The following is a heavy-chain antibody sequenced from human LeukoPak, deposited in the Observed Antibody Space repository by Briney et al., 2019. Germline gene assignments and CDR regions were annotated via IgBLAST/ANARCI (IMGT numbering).Heavy chain of an antibody. V-gene: IGHV1-2*02. D-gene: IGHD3-22*01. CDR1: GYTFTSYA. Sequence: ASVKVSCKASGYTFTSYAMNWVRQAPGQGLEWMGWINPNSGGTNYAQKFQGRVTMTRDTSISTAYMELSRLRSDDTAVYYCARGLGYYYYYMDVWGKGTTVTVSS. CDR2: INPNSGGT. CDR3: ARGLGYYYYYMDV. J-gene: IGHJ6*03.